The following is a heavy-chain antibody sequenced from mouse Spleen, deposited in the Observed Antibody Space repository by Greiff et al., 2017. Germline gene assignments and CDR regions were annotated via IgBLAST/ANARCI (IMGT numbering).Heavy chain of an antibody. CDR3: ARGGYGNYEGY. V-gene: IGHV1-50*01. J-gene: IGHJ2*01. Sequence: QVQLQQPGAELVKPGASVKLSCKASGYTFTSYWMQWVKQRPGQGLEWIGEIDPSDSYTNYNQKFTGKATLTVDTSSSTAYMQLSSLTSEDSAVYYCARGGYGNYEGYWGQGTTLTVSS. CDR1: GYTFTSYW. CDR2: IDPSDSYT. D-gene: IGHD2-10*02.